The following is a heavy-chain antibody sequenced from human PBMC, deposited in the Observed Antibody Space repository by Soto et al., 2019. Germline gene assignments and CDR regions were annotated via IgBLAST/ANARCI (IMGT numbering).Heavy chain of an antibody. V-gene: IGHV3-33*01. Sequence: QVQLVESGGGVVQPGRSLRLSCAASGFTFSAYGMHWVRQAPGKGLEWVAVIWYDGSNKYYVDSVKGRFTISRDDSKNKMYQQMNSLRAEDTGVYYCARETGAPLYGMDVWGQGTTVTVSS. CDR2: IWYDGSNK. CDR1: GFTFSAYG. CDR3: ARETGAPLYGMDV. J-gene: IGHJ6*02. D-gene: IGHD7-27*01.